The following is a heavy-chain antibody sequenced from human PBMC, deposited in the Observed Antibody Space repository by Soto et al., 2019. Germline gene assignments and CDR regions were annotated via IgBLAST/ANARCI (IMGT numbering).Heavy chain of an antibody. CDR3: ARTGDYGFLGLDAFDI. D-gene: IGHD4-17*01. Sequence: GGSLRLSCAASGFTFSSYSMNWVRQAPGKGLEWVSSISSSSSYIYYADSVKGRFTISRDNAKNSLYLQMNSLRAEDTAVYYCARTGDYGFLGLDAFDIWGQGTMVTVSS. V-gene: IGHV3-21*01. CDR2: ISSSSSYI. CDR1: GFTFSSYS. J-gene: IGHJ3*02.